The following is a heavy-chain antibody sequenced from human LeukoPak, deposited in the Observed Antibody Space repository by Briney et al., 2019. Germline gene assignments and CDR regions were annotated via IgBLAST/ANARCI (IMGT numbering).Heavy chain of an antibody. D-gene: IGHD3-22*01. J-gene: IGHJ4*02. Sequence: SETLSLTCTVSGGSISSGGYYWSWIRQHPGKGLEWIGYIYYSGSTYYNPSLKSRVTISVDTSKNQFSLKLSSVTAADTAVYYCARCPSYYYDSSGYPENWGQGTLVTVSS. CDR3: ARCPSYYYDSSGYPEN. V-gene: IGHV4-31*03. CDR2: IYYSGST. CDR1: GGSISSGGYY.